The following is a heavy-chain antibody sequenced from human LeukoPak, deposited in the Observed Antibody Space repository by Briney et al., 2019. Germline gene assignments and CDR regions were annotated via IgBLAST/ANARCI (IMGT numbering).Heavy chain of an antibody. CDR2: IYYSGST. J-gene: IGHJ5*02. D-gene: IGHD2-8*01. CDR1: GGSISSHY. V-gene: IGHV4-59*11. CDR3: ARGRGCTNGVCYTGGFDP. Sequence: PSETLSLTCTVSGGSISSHYWSWIRQPPGKGLEWIGYIYYSGSTNYNPSLKSRVTISVDTSKNQFSLKLSSVTAADTAVYYCARGRGCTNGVCYTGGFDPWGQGTLVTVSS.